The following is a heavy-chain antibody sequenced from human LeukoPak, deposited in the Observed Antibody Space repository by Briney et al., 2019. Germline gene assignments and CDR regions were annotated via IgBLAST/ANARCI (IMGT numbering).Heavy chain of an antibody. D-gene: IGHD3-9*01. CDR2: IYHSGST. CDR1: GGSISSSNW. J-gene: IGHJ6*03. Sequence: SETLSLTCAVSGGSISSSNWWSWVRQPPGKGLEWIGEIYHSGSTNYNPSLKRRVTISVDNSKNQFSLKLSSVTAADTAVYYCARLHQLRYFDWLRHTHYMDVWGKGTTVTVSS. CDR3: ARLHQLRYFDWLRHTHYMDV. V-gene: IGHV4-4*02.